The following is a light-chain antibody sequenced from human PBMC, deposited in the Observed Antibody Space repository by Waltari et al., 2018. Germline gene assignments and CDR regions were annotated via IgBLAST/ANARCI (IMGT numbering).Light chain of an antibody. CDR3: QQRNSDPLT. J-gene: IGKJ4*01. CDR1: QGISSH. V-gene: IGKV1-9*01. Sequence: DIQLTQSPSFLSASVGDRVTIACRARQGISSHLVLYQQQAGKAPKLLIYGASTLQSRVPSRVSGSGSGTEFTLTIRSLQPEDFATYYCQQRNSDPLTFGGGTKVEIK. CDR2: GAS.